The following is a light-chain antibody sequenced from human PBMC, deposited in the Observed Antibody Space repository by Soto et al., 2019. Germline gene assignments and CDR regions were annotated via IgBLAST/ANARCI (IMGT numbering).Light chain of an antibody. CDR2: TAS. V-gene: IGKV1-5*03. J-gene: IGKJ1*01. CDR1: QTISSW. Sequence: DIQMTQSPSTLSGSVGDRVTFTCRASQTISSWLSWYQQKPGKATKLMIYTASTVKSGVPSRFSGSGSGTEFTLTISSLQPDDFATYYCQHYNSYSEAFGQGTKVDIK. CDR3: QHYNSYSEA.